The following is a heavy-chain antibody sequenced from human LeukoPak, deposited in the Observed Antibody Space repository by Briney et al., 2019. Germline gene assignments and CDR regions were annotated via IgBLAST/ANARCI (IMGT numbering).Heavy chain of an antibody. CDR1: GGSLTRSSYY. CDR2: IYYSGST. D-gene: IGHD4-17*01. J-gene: IGHJ4*02. V-gene: IGHV4-39*01. CDR3: ARHQRDDYGDYPADS. Sequence: SETLSLTCTVSGGSLTRSSYYWGWIRQPPGKGLEWIGTIYYSGSTYYNPSLKSRVTISVDTSKNQFSLKLTSVTAADTAVYYCARHQRDDYGDYPADSWGQGTLVTVSP.